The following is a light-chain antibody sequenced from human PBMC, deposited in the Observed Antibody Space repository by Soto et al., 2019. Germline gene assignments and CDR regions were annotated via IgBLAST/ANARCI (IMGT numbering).Light chain of an antibody. CDR1: QSISNK. J-gene: IGKJ5*01. V-gene: IGKV3-15*01. CDR2: GAS. Sequence: EIVMTQSPATLSVSPGERATLSCRASQSISNKLVWYQQKLGQAPRLLIYGASTRATGIPARFSGSGSGTEFTLTNNSLQSEDFAVYYCQQYNSWSPITFGQGTRLENK. CDR3: QQYNSWSPIT.